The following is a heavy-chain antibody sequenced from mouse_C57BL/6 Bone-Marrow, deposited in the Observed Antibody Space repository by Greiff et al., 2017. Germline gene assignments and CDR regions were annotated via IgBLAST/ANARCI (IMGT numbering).Heavy chain of an antibody. CDR2: IYPRSGNT. CDR1: GYTFTSYG. J-gene: IGHJ4*01. Sequence: QVQLQQSGAELARPGASVKLSCKASGYTFTSYGISWVKQRTGQGLEWIGEIYPRSGNTYYNEQFKGKATLTADKSSSTAYMELRSLTSEDSAVYFCARGYYYGSSVTMDYWGQGTSVTVSS. V-gene: IGHV1-81*01. D-gene: IGHD1-1*01. CDR3: ARGYYYGSSVTMDY.